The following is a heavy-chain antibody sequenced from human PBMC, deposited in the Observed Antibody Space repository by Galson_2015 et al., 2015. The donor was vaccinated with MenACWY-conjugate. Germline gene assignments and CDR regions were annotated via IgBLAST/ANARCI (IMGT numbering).Heavy chain of an antibody. CDR2: ISISSSYI. CDR3: ARDYARLEWLSAYYFDY. V-gene: IGHV3-21*01. CDR1: GFIFSSHT. D-gene: IGHD3-3*01. J-gene: IGHJ4*02. Sequence: LRLSCAASGFIFSSHTMNWVRQAPGKGLEWVSSISISSSYIYYTDSVKGRFTISRDNAKNSLYLQMNSLTAEDTAVYYCARDYARLEWLSAYYFDYWGQGTPVTVSS.